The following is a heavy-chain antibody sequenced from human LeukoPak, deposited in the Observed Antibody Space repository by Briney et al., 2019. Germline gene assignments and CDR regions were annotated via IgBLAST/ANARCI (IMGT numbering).Heavy chain of an antibody. CDR1: GFTFSSYA. J-gene: IGHJ6*02. Sequence: GGSLRLSCAASGFTFSSYAMSWVRQAPGKGLEWVSAISGSGGSTYYVDSVKGRFTISRDNSKNTLYLQMNSLRAEDTAVYYCAITGRYSSSWYGSDYYGMDVWGQGTTVTVSS. D-gene: IGHD6-13*01. V-gene: IGHV3-23*01. CDR3: AITGRYSSSWYGSDYYGMDV. CDR2: ISGSGGST.